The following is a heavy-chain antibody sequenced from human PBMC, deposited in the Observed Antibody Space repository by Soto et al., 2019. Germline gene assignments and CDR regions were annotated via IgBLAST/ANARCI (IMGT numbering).Heavy chain of an antibody. CDR2: IHSSGSI. CDR3: ARDLDGLHDDTSGPFPRPG. CDR1: GGYISSDDYY. V-gene: IGHV4-30-4*01. Sequence: SETLSLTCTVSGGYISSDDYYWSWIRQAPGRGLEWIGYIHSSGSIYYNPSLKSRATMSIDTAGNQFSLKVSSVTVADTAVYYCARDLDGLHDDTSGPFPRPGWGQGTLVTSPQ. D-gene: IGHD3-22*01. J-gene: IGHJ1*01.